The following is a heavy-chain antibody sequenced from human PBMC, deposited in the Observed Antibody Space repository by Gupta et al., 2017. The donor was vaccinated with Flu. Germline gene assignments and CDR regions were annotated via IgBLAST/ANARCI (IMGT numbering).Heavy chain of an antibody. D-gene: IGHD2-15*01. J-gene: IGHJ5*02. CDR1: GASISSTSSY. V-gene: IGHV4-39*01. CDR3: AANRRDCSGPSCFRHVVS. Sequence: QLQMQESGPGLVKPSETLSLSCTVSGASISSTSSYWGWIRQAPGQRLEWIGFINYSGSTFYNVALKSRVTIFKDMSKNQVFLTLSVVTAADRARYDCAANRRDCSGPSCFRHVVSWGQGLLVTVSS. CDR2: INYSGST.